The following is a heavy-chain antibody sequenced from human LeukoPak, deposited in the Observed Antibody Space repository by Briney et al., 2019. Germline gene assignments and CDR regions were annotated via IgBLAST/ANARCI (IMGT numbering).Heavy chain of an antibody. Sequence: SVKVSCKASGGTSNSHAISWVRQAPGQGLEWMGRIIPNLGTTNRAQNFQDRVTLTADKFTNTAYMELTSLTSDDTAVYYCATTNDGGGYQWGDFFDFWGQGTLVTVSS. D-gene: IGHD3-22*01. V-gene: IGHV1-69*04. J-gene: IGHJ4*02. CDR2: IIPNLGTT. CDR1: GGTSNSHA. CDR3: ATTNDGGGYQWGDFFDF.